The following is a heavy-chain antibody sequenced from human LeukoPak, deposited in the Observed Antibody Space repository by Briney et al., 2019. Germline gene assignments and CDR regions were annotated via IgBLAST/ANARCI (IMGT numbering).Heavy chain of an antibody. CDR3: ARASGYYYGMDV. D-gene: IGHD3-10*01. V-gene: IGHV4-31*03. CDR2: IYYSGST. J-gene: IGHJ6*02. CDR1: GGSISSGGYY. Sequence: SETLSLTCTVSGGSISSGGYYWSWIRQHPGKGLEWIGYIYYSGSTYDNPSLKSRVTIPVDTSKNQFSLKLSSVTAADTAVYYCARASGYYYGMDVWGQGTTVTVSS.